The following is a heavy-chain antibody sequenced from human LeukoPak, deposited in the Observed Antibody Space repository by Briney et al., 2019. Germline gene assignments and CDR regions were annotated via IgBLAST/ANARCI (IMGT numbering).Heavy chain of an antibody. J-gene: IGHJ4*02. CDR3: AKQLGYCSDGSCYFPY. D-gene: IGHD2-15*01. V-gene: IGHV3-30-3*02. CDR1: GFTFSGYA. CDR2: ISYDGSNK. Sequence: GGSLRLSCTASGFTFSGYAMHWVRQAPGKGLEWVAIISYDGSNKYYADSVQGRFTISRDNSKSTLCLQMNSLRAEDTAVYYCAKQLGYCSDGSCYFPYWGQGTLVTVSS.